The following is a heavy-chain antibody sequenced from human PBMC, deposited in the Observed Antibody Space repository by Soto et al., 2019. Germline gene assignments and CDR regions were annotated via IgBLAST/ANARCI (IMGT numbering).Heavy chain of an antibody. D-gene: IGHD3-22*01. CDR1: GGSISSYY. Sequence: SETLSLTCTVSGGSISSYYWSWIRQPPGKGLEWIGYIYYSGSTNYNPSLKSRVTISVDTSKNQFSLKLSSVTAADTAVYYCARTTNYYDSSAFGCWGQGTLVTVSS. CDR2: IYYSGST. CDR3: ARTTNYYDSSAFGC. J-gene: IGHJ4*02. V-gene: IGHV4-59*01.